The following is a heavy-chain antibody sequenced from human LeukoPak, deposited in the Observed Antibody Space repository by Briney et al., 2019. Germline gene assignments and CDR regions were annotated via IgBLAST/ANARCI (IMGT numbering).Heavy chain of an antibody. CDR1: GFTFSSYG. D-gene: IGHD1-26*01. CDR3: AKSRGESRGASNY. CDR2: IRYDGGNK. Sequence: GGSLRLSCAVSGFTFSSYGMHWVRQAPGKGLEWVAFIRYDGGNKYYADSVKGRFTISRDNSKNTLYLQMNSLRAEDTAVYYCAKSRGESRGASNYWGQGTLVTVSS. J-gene: IGHJ4*02. V-gene: IGHV3-30*02.